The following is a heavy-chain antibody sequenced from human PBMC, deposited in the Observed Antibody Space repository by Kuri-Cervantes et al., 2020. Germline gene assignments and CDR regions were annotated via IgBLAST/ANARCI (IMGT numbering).Heavy chain of an antibody. D-gene: IGHD3-10*01. CDR3: ARDRMVRGFDY. Sequence: GGSLRLSCAASGFTFSTYSMNWVRQAPGKGLEWVSYISSNSYTVYYADSVRGRFTISRDNAKNSLYLHMNSLRAEDTAVYYCARDRMVRGFDYWGQGTLVTVSS. V-gene: IGHV3-48*04. CDR1: GFTFSTYS. CDR2: ISSNSYTV. J-gene: IGHJ4*02.